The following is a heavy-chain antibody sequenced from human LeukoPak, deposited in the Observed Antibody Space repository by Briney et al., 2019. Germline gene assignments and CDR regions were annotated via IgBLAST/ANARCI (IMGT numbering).Heavy chain of an antibody. CDR1: GFSFTTYW. D-gene: IGHD3-10*01. J-gene: IGHJ4*02. CDR3: AKLAKYFYGAETFYFFEH. CDR2: INQYGTEK. Sequence: GGSLRLSCAASGFSFTTYWMSWVRQAQGKGLEWVANINQYGTEKYYVDSVKGRVTISRDNGKNSLYLQMNSLRVEDTAVYYCAKLAKYFYGAETFYFFEHWGQGTPVTASS. V-gene: IGHV3-7*01.